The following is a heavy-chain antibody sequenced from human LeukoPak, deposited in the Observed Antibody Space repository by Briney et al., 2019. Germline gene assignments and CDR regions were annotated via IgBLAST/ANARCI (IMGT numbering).Heavy chain of an antibody. D-gene: IGHD3-22*01. CDR3: ARGGENYSDSSGYYSLDH. Sequence: KTLQTLSLTCIVSGASISSGDSFWTWIRHHPGRGLELIGHIYYPGSPYYNPSLKSRITISVDTAKNQFSLKLSSVTAADTAVYYCARGGENYSDSSGYYSLDHWGQGTRVTVSS. CDR1: GASISSGDSF. CDR2: IYYPGSP. V-gene: IGHV4-31*02. J-gene: IGHJ4*02.